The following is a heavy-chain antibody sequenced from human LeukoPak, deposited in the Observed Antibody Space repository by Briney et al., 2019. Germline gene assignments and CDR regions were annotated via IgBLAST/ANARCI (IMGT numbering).Heavy chain of an antibody. Sequence: SETLSLTCTVSGGSISGYYWSWIRQPPGKGLEWIGYIYYSGSTNYNPSLKSRVTISVDTSKNQFSLKLSSVTAADTAMYFCARHIHSNYKSGWFFDLWGSGTLVTVSS. D-gene: IGHD4-11*01. CDR2: IYYSGST. J-gene: IGHJ2*01. CDR1: GGSISGYY. CDR3: ARHIHSNYKSGWFFDL. V-gene: IGHV4-59*08.